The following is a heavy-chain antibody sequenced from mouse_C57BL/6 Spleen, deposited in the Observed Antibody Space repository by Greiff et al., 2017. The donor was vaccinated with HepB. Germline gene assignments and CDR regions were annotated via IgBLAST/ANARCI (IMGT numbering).Heavy chain of an antibody. CDR3: ARPESQGFAY. Sequence: EVMLVESGGGLVKPGGSRKPPCAASGLPLGAYGRHWVRRAPEKGLEWVANISGGSSTIYYADTVKGRFTISRANAKNTLFLQMTSLRSEDTAMYYCARPESQGFAYWGQGTLVTVSA. J-gene: IGHJ3*01. V-gene: IGHV5-17*01. CDR1: GLPLGAYG. CDR2: ISGGSSTI.